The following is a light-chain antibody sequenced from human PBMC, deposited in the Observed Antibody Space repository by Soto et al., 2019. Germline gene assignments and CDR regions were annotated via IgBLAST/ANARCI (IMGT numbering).Light chain of an antibody. CDR3: QQANSFPIT. CDR1: QDISSW. Sequence: DIPMTQSPSSVSASVGDRVTITCRASQDISSWLAWYQQKPGKAPQLLIYSASSLHSGVPSRFSGSGSGTDFTLTISSLQPEDFATYYCQQANSFPITFGQGTRLDIK. J-gene: IGKJ5*01. CDR2: SAS. V-gene: IGKV1-12*01.